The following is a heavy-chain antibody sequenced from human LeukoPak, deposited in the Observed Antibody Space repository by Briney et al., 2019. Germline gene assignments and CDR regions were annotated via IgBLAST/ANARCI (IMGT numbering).Heavy chain of an antibody. CDR1: GFTFSSYG. V-gene: IGHV3-48*01. D-gene: IGHD2-21*02. Sequence: PGGSLRLSCAASGFTFSSYGMHWVRQAPGKGLEWVSYISSSGSTIYYADSVKGRFTISRDNSKNTLYLQMNSLRAEDTAVYYCARESPAYCGGDCYYQAFDIWGQGTMVTVSS. J-gene: IGHJ3*02. CDR3: ARESPAYCGGDCYYQAFDI. CDR2: ISSSGSTI.